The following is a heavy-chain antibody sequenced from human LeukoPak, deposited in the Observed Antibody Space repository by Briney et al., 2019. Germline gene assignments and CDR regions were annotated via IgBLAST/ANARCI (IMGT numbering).Heavy chain of an antibody. D-gene: IGHD3-16*01. J-gene: IGHJ4*02. Sequence: GGSLRLSCTASGFTFSSYWMNWVRQAPGKGLEWVANINQDGSEQYYVDSVKGRFTISRDNAKSSLYLQMNSLRDEDTAVYYCVRGAGGMDYWGQGALVTVSS. CDR1: GFTFSSYW. CDR2: INQDGSEQ. V-gene: IGHV3-7*05. CDR3: VRGAGGMDY.